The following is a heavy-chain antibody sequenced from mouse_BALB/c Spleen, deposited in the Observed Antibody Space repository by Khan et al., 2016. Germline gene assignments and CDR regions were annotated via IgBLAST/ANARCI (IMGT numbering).Heavy chain of an antibody. CDR1: GFNILDTY. V-gene: IGHV14-3*02. CDR3: ASLVLRFLY. D-gene: IGHD1-1*01. CDR2: IDPSNGNT. J-gene: IGHJ2*01. Sequence: VRLQQSGAELVKPGASVKLSCTASGFNILDTYMHWVKQRPEQGLEWIGRIDPSNGNTKYDPKFQGKATVTADKSSNTAYLQLSSLTSEDTAFYYCASLVLRFLYWGQGTTLTVSS.